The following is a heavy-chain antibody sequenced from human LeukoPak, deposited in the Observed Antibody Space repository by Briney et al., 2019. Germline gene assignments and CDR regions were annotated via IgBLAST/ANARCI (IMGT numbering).Heavy chain of an antibody. Sequence: GGSLRLSCAASRFTFSSYAMHWVRQAPGKGLEWVAVISYDGSNKYYAESVKGRFTISRDNSKNTLYLQMNSLRAEDTAVYYCAREGSSGWSDYFDYWGQGTLVTVSS. D-gene: IGHD3-22*01. CDR3: AREGSSGWSDYFDY. CDR2: ISYDGSNK. J-gene: IGHJ4*02. V-gene: IGHV3-30-3*01. CDR1: RFTFSSYA.